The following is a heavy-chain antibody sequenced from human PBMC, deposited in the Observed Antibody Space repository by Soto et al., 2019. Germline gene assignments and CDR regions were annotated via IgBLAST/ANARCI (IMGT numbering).Heavy chain of an antibody. CDR3: ARLSPDYYDSSGPNY. D-gene: IGHD3-22*01. CDR2: IDPSDSYT. V-gene: IGHV5-10-1*01. CDR1: GYSFTSYW. Sequence: GESLKISCKGSGYSFTSYWISWVRQMPGKGLEWMGRIDPSDSYTNYSPSFQGHVTISADKSISTAYLQWSSLKASDTAMYYCARLSPDYYDSSGPNYCGQRTLVTVSS. J-gene: IGHJ4*02.